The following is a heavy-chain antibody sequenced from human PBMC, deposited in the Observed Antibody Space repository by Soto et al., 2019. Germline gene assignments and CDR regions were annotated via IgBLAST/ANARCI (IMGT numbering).Heavy chain of an antibody. CDR1: GFTFSSYD. D-gene: IGHD4-4*01. CDR2: IGTAGYT. V-gene: IGHV3-13*01. Sequence: GGSLRLSCAASGFTFSSYDMHWVRQATGKGLEWVSAIGTAGYTYYPGSVKGRFTIAREKAKNSLYLQMNSPGAKETAVYYCASARTAFTVTDFDYWGQGTLVTVSS. J-gene: IGHJ4*02. CDR3: ASARTAFTVTDFDY.